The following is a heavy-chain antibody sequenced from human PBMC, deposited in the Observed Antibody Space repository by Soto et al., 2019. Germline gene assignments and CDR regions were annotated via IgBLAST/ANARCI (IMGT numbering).Heavy chain of an antibody. V-gene: IGHV3-30-3*01. CDR3: ASDSSGYYTPFDY. CDR1: GFTFSSYA. Sequence: PGGSLRLSCAASGFTFSSYAMHWVRQAPGKGLEWVAVISYDGSNKYYADSVKGRFTISRDNSKNTLYLQMNSLRAEDTAVYYCASDSSGYYTPFDYWGQGTLVTAPQ. J-gene: IGHJ4*02. D-gene: IGHD3-22*01. CDR2: ISYDGSNK.